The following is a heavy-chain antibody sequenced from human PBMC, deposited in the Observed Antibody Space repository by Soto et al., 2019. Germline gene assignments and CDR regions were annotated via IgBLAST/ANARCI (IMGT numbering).Heavy chain of an antibody. CDR3: ASNNPERGYSGYDMGSQTGDY. CDR1: GGTFSSYT. V-gene: IGHV1-69*02. CDR2: IIPILGIA. J-gene: IGHJ4*02. D-gene: IGHD5-12*01. Sequence: QVQLVQSGAEVKKPGSSVKVSCKASGGTFSSYTISWVRQAPGQGLEWMGRIIPILGIANYAQKFQGRVTITADKSTSTAYMELSSLRSEDTAVYYCASNNPERGYSGYDMGSQTGDYWGQGTLVTVSS.